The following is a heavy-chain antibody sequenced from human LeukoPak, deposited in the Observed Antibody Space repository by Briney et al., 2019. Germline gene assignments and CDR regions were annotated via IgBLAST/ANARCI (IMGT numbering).Heavy chain of an antibody. Sequence: SETLSLTCAVYGGSFSGYYWSWIRQPAGKGLEWIGRIYTSGSTNYNPSLKSRVTMSVDTSKNQFSLKLSSVTAADTAVYYCARGQGSGYYFYYGMDVWGQGTTVTVSS. CDR1: GGSFSGYY. CDR3: ARGQGSGYYFYYGMDV. V-gene: IGHV4-59*10. D-gene: IGHD2-15*01. CDR2: IYTSGST. J-gene: IGHJ6*02.